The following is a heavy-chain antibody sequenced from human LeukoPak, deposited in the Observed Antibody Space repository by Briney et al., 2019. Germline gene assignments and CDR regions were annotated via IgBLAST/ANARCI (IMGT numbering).Heavy chain of an antibody. CDR1: GYTFTSYG. J-gene: IGHJ4*02. CDR3: ARVGLDLWFGELLSSPYFDY. D-gene: IGHD3-10*01. CDR2: ISAYNGNT. Sequence: GASVKVSCKASGYTFTSYGISWVRQAPGQGLEWMGWISAYNGNTNYAQKLQGRVTMTTDTSTSTAYMELRSLRSDDTAVYYCARVGLDLWFGELLSSPYFDYWGQGTLVTVSS. V-gene: IGHV1-18*01.